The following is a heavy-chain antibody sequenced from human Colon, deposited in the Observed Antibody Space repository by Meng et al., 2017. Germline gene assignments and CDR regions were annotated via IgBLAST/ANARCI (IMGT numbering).Heavy chain of an antibody. V-gene: IGHV4-59*01. CDR3: AGDSSGYNWLDP. CDR2: INYSGTT. Sequence: QGQLQESGPGLVKPSETLSLTCTVSGGSISNYYWSWIRQPPGKGLEWIGYINYSGTTNYNPSLKSRVTISIDTSKNQFSLKLNSVTAADTAVYYCAGDSSGYNWLDPWGQGTLVTVSS. CDR1: GGSISNYY. J-gene: IGHJ5*02. D-gene: IGHD6-19*01.